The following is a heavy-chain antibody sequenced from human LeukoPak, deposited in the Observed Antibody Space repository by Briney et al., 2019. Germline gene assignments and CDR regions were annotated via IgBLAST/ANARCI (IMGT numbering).Heavy chain of an antibody. D-gene: IGHD1-26*01. Sequence: SETLSLTCEVSGDSLSSGGYSWSWIRQPPGKGLEWIGYIRYSGSPYYNPSLKSRLTMSVEASKTQFSLRLSSVTAADTAVYYCARSSWSLFDYWGQGTLVTVSS. CDR1: GDSLSSGGYS. CDR2: IRYSGSP. J-gene: IGHJ4*02. V-gene: IGHV4-30-4*07. CDR3: ARSSWSLFDY.